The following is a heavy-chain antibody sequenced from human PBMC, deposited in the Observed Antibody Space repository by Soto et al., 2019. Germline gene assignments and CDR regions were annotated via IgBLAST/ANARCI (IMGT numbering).Heavy chain of an antibody. CDR1: GFTFSSYW. Sequence: GGSLRLSCAASGFTFSSYWMYWVRQAPGKGLVWVSRIDRDGSSTDYADSVKGRFTISRDNAKNTLYLQMNSLRAEDTAVYYCARAGGLLPAPDIWGQGTMVTVSS. D-gene: IGHD2-2*01. J-gene: IGHJ3*02. CDR2: IDRDGSST. V-gene: IGHV3-74*01. CDR3: ARAGGLLPAPDI.